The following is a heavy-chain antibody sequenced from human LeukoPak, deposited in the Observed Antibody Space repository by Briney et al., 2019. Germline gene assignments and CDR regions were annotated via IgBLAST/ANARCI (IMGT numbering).Heavy chain of an antibody. CDR2: IYYSGST. CDR1: GGSISSYY. V-gene: IGHV4-59*01. CDR3: AREDCSSTSCYCLN. D-gene: IGHD2-2*01. Sequence: SETLSLTCTVAGGSISSYYWSWIRQPPGKGLEWIGYIYYSGSTNYNPSLKSRVTISVDTSKNQFSLKLNSVTAADTAVYYCAREDCSSTSCYCLNWGQGTLVTVSS. J-gene: IGHJ4*02.